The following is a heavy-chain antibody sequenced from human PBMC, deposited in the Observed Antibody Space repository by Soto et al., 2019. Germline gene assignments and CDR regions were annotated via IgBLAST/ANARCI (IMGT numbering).Heavy chain of an antibody. CDR1: GYPFTSLD. CDR2: MNPNNGNT. Sequence: QVQLVQSGAEVKNPGASVKVSCKTSGYPFTSLDVNWVRQASGQGLEWMGWMNPNNGNTGYAQRFQGRVTMTRDTSISTAYMELNSLTSEYTAVYYCARGIAAGVDYWGQGTLVTVSS. D-gene: IGHD6-13*01. V-gene: IGHV1-8*01. CDR3: ARGIAAGVDY. J-gene: IGHJ4*02.